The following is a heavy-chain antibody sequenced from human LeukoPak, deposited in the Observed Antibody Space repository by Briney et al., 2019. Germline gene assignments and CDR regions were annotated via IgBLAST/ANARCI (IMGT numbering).Heavy chain of an antibody. J-gene: IGHJ4*02. CDR1: GFTFSSYG. CDR3: AKVGPYYYDSSGYYSLSDY. Sequence: GGSLRLSCAASGFTFSSYGMHWVRQAPGKGLEWVAFIRYDGSNKYYADSVKGRFTISRDNSKNALYLQMNSLRAEDTAVYYCAKVGPYYYDSSGYYSLSDYWGQGTLVTVSS. CDR2: IRYDGSNK. D-gene: IGHD3-22*01. V-gene: IGHV3-30*02.